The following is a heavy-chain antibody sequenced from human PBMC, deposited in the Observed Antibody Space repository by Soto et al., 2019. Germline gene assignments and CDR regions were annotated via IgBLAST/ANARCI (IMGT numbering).Heavy chain of an antibody. V-gene: IGHV3-15*01. CDR2: IKSNVDGGAA. CDR3: TTVGAPDY. D-gene: IGHD1-26*01. CDR1: GXSFSHAG. Sequence: GSLRLTCDASGXSFSHAGMNWVRQPPGEGLEWVGLIKSNVDGGAADYAEPVRGRFTISRDDSKNTLYLHMNSLKIEDTATYYCTTVGAPDYWGQGTQGTVSS. J-gene: IGHJ4*02.